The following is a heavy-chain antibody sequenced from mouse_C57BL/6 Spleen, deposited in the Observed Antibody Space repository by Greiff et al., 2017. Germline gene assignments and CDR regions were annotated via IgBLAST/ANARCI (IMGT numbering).Heavy chain of an antibody. CDR2: INPSTGGT. J-gene: IGHJ4*01. D-gene: IGHD1-3*01. CDR3: ARVARYAMDY. CDR1: GYSFTGYY. Sequence: EVQLQESGPELVKPGASVKISCKASGYSFTGYYMNWVKQSPDKSLEWIGEINPSTGGTTYNQKFKAKATLTVDKSSSTAYMQLKSLTSEDSAVYYCARVARYAMDYWGQGTSVTVSS. V-gene: IGHV1-42*01.